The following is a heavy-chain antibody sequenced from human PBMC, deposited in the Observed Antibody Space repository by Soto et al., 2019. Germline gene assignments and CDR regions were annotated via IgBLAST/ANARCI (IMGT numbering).Heavy chain of an antibody. CDR3: ASGGAVTPPSGWFDP. Sequence: GESLKISCKGSGYSFTSYWISWVRQMPGKGLEWMGRIDPSDSYTNYSPSFQGHVTISADKSISTAYLQWSSLKASDTAMYYCASGGAVTPPSGWFDPWGQGTLVTVSS. V-gene: IGHV5-10-1*01. CDR2: IDPSDSYT. CDR1: GYSFTSYW. D-gene: IGHD4-17*01. J-gene: IGHJ5*02.